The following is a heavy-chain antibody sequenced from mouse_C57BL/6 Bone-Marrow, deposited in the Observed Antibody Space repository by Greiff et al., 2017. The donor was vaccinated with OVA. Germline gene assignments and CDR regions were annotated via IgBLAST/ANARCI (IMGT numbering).Heavy chain of an antibody. CDR2: IDPNSGGT. J-gene: IGHJ2*01. CDR3: ARWHYGSSWDYFDY. CDR1: GYTFTSYW. D-gene: IGHD1-1*01. Sequence: QVHVKQSGAELVKPGASVKLSCKASGYTFTSYWMHWVKQRPGRGLEWIGRIDPNSGGTKYNEKFKSKATLTVDKPSSTAYMQLSSLTSEDSAVYYCARWHYGSSWDYFDYWGQGTTLTVSS. V-gene: IGHV1-72*01.